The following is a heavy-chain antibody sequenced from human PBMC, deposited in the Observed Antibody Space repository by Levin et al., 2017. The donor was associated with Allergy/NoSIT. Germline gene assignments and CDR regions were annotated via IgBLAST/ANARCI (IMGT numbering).Heavy chain of an antibody. CDR2: IIPIFGTA. V-gene: IGHV1-69*13. J-gene: IGHJ3*02. D-gene: IGHD3-22*01. CDR3: AHPWRAVMNYYDSSGYPIPDAFDI. Sequence: PAASVKVSCKASGGTFSSYAISWVRQAPGQGLEWMGGIIPIFGTANYAQKFQGRVTITADESTSTAYMELSSLRSEDTAVYYCAHPWRAVMNYYDSSGYPIPDAFDIWGQGTMVTVSS. CDR1: GGTFSSYA.